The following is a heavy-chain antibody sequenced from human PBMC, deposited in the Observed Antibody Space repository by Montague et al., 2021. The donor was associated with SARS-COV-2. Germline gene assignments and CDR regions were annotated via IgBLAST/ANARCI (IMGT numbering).Heavy chain of an antibody. CDR3: ARTPVSGYHGGFDY. CDR2: IFTRGTT. V-gene: IGHV4-4*07. Sequence: SETLSLTCTVSGGSISSYYWSWIRQPAGKGLEWIGRIFTRGTTSYSPSLKSRVTMSVDTSKNQFSLKLSSVTAADTAVYYCARTPVSGYHGGFDYWGQGTLVTVSS. D-gene: IGHD5-18*01. CDR1: GGSISSYY. J-gene: IGHJ4*02.